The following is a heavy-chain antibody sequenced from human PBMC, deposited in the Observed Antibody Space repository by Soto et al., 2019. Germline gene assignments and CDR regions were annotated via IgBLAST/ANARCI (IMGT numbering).Heavy chain of an antibody. V-gene: IGHV3-43*01. D-gene: IGHD3-16*01. CDR2: ISWDGGTT. CDR1: GFTFEDYT. CDR3: AKDGSQKDDDGNWLGS. Sequence: EVQLVESGGDVVQPGGSLRLPCAASGFTFEDYTIHWVRQAPGKALEWVSLISWDGGTTYYTHSVKGRFTISRDNSKNSLYLQMNSLRPEDTALYYCAKDGSQKDDDGNWLGSWGQGTLVTVSS. J-gene: IGHJ5*01.